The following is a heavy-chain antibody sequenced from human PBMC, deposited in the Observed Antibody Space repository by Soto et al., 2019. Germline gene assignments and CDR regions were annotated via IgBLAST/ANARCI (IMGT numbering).Heavy chain of an antibody. V-gene: IGHV1-69*01. CDR1: GGTFSSYA. J-gene: IGHJ4*02. CDR3: ARGGPENDY. CDR2: IIPMSGAT. D-gene: IGHD1-26*01. Sequence: QVQLVQSGAEVKKPGSSVKVYCKASGGTFSSYALRWVRQAPGQGLERMGGIIPMSGATNYAQKFQGRVTFTADESTHTAYLELTILRSDDTAVYYCARGGPENDYWGQGTLVTVSS.